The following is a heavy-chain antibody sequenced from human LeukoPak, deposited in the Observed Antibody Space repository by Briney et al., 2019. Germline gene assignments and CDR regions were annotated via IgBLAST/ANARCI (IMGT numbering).Heavy chain of an antibody. CDR2: IYYSGST. V-gene: IGHV4-31*03. CDR3: ARDQVGTIPDAFDI. D-gene: IGHD1-14*01. Sequence: SETLSLTCTVSGVSISSGGYYWSWIRQHPGKGLEWIGYIYYSGSTYYNPSLKSRVTISVDTSKNQFSLKLSSVTAADTAVYYCARDQVGTIPDAFDIWGQGTMVTVSS. CDR1: GVSISSGGYY. J-gene: IGHJ3*02.